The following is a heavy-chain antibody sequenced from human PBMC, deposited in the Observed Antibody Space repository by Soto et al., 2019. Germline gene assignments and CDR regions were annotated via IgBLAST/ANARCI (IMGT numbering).Heavy chain of an antibody. D-gene: IGHD5-18*01. CDR1: GGSISSSSYY. V-gene: IGHV4-39*01. Sequence: PSETLSLTCTVSGGSISSSSYYWGWIRQPPGKGLEWIGSIYYSGSTYYNPSLKSRVTISVDTSKNQFSLKLSSVTAADTAVYYCARQGSGYSYGYYFDYWGQGTLVTVSS. CDR2: IYYSGST. CDR3: ARQGSGYSYGYYFDY. J-gene: IGHJ4*02.